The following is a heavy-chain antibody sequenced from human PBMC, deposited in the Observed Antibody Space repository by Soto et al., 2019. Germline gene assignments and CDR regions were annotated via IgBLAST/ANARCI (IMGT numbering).Heavy chain of an antibody. Sequence: SETLSLTCTVSGGSVSSGSYYWSWIRQPPGKGLEWIGYIYYSGSTYYNPSLKSRVTISVDTSKNQFSLKLSSVTAADTAVYYCASFSTAPRSFGYWGQGTLVTVS. CDR2: IYYSGST. J-gene: IGHJ4*02. CDR1: GGSVSSGSYY. D-gene: IGHD4-4*01. V-gene: IGHV4-61*01. CDR3: ASFSTAPRSFGY.